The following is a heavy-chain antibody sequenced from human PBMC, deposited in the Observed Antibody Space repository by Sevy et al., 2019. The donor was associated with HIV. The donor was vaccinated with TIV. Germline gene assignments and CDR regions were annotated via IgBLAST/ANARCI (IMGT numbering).Heavy chain of an antibody. D-gene: IGHD2-15*01. CDR1: GYTFTTYY. J-gene: IGHJ6*02. Sequence: ASVKVSCKASGYTFTTYYMHWVRQAPGQGLEWMGIINPSGGGTSYAQKFQGRVTMTRETSTSTVYLELSSLRSEDTAVYYCTKDVVATPNYYSGMDVWGQGTTVTVSS. V-gene: IGHV1-46*03. CDR3: TKDVVATPNYYSGMDV. CDR2: INPSGGGT.